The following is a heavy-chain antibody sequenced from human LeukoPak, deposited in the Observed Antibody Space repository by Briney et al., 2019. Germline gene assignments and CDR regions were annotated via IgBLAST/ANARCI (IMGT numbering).Heavy chain of an antibody. V-gene: IGHV1-69*06. CDR1: GGTFSSYG. CDR3: ARDYYYDSSGYHPAEYFNH. D-gene: IGHD3-22*01. Sequence: GASVKVSCKASGGTFSSYGISWVRQAPGQGLEWKARIIPIFGTTNYAQKFQGRVTITADTSTSIAYMDLRSLRSEDTAVYYCARDYYYDSSGYHPAEYFNHWGQGTLVTVSS. CDR2: IIPIFGTT. J-gene: IGHJ1*01.